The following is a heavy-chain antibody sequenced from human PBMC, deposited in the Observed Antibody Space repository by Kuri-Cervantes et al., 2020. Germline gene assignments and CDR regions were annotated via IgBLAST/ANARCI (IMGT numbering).Heavy chain of an antibody. J-gene: IGHJ5*02. Sequence: SVKVSCKASGGTFSSYAISWVRQAPGQGLEWMGGIIPIFGTANYAQKFQGRVTITADESTSTAYMELSSLRSEDTAVYYCARDGAVVAALSSGSDWFDPWGQGTLVTVSS. CDR1: GGTFSSYA. V-gene: IGHV1-69*13. CDR2: IIPIFGTA. D-gene: IGHD2-15*01. CDR3: ARDGAVVAALSSGSDWFDP.